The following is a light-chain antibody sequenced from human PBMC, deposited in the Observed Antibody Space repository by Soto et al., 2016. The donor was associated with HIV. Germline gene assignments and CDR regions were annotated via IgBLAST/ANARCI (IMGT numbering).Light chain of an antibody. Sequence: DIQMTQSPSTLSASVGDRVTITCRASQDITTWLAWYQQKPGKPPNLLIYKASNLQNGVPSRFSGSGSGTEFTLCINSLQPDDFATYYCQQFGNKPYTFGQGTKLEIK. V-gene: IGKV1-5*03. CDR2: KAS. CDR3: QQFGNKPYT. J-gene: IGKJ2*01. CDR1: QDITTW.